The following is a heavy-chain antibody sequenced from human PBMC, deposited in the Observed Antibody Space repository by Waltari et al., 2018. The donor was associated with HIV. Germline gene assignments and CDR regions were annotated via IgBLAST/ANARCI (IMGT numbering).Heavy chain of an antibody. D-gene: IGHD4-17*01. CDR2: INHSGST. V-gene: IGHV4-34*01. CDR3: ARDSGVGYGGLYYFDY. Sequence: QVQLQPWGAGLLKPSETLSLTCAVYGGSFSGYYWSWNRQPPGKGREWIGEINHSGSTNYNPSLKSRVTISVDTSKNQFSLKLSSVTAADTAVYYCARDSGVGYGGLYYFDYWGQGTLVTVSS. J-gene: IGHJ4*02. CDR1: GGSFSGYY.